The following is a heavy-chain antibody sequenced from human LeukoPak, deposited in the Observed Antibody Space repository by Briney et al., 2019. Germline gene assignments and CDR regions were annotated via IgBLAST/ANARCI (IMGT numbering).Heavy chain of an antibody. CDR2: INTNTGNP. V-gene: IGHV7-4-1*02. CDR1: GYTFTGYY. J-gene: IGHJ4*02. D-gene: IGHD1-1*01. CDR3: ARSAPTNHFDY. Sequence: ASVKVSCKASGYTFTGYYMHWVRQAPGQGLEWMGWINTNTGNPTYAQGFTGRFVFSLDNSVSTAYLQISSLKAEDTAVYYCARSAPTNHFDYWGQGTLVTVSS.